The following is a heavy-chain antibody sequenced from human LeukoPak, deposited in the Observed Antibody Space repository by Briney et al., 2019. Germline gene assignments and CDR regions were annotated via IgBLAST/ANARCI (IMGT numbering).Heavy chain of an antibody. V-gene: IGHV4-59*02. CDR2: IYNSGST. D-gene: IGHD3-10*01. J-gene: IGHJ4*02. CDR1: GDSVRSFH. CDR3: VRDRELTY. Sequence: SETLSLTCTVSGDSVRSFHWSWIRQPPGKGLEWIGYIYNSGSTNYNPSLRSRVTISVDTSKNQFSLKLSSVTAADTAVYYCVRDRELTYWGQGILVTVSS.